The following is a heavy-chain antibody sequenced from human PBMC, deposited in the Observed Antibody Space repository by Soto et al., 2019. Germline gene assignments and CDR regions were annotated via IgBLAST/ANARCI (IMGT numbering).Heavy chain of an antibody. CDR3: AGDYDILTGNTAPYGMDV. J-gene: IGHJ6*02. Sequence: SVKVSCKASGYTFISYAMYWVRQAPGQGLEWMGGIIPIFGTANYAQKFQGRVTITADESTSTAYMELSSLRSEDTAVYYCAGDYDILTGNTAPYGMDVWGQGTTVTVSS. V-gene: IGHV1-69*13. D-gene: IGHD3-9*01. CDR2: IIPIFGTA. CDR1: GYTFISYA.